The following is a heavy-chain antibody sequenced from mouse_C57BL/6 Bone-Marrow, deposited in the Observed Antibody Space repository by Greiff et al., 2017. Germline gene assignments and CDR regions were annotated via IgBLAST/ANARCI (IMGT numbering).Heavy chain of an antibody. CDR3: AIYYDCDELAY. J-gene: IGHJ3*01. CDR2: IHPNSGST. Sequence: VQLQQPGAELVKPGASVKLSCKASGYTFTSYWMHWVKQRPGQGLEWIGMIHPNSGSTNYNEKFKSKATLTVDKSSSTAYMQLSSLTSEDAAVYYCAIYYDCDELAYWGQGTLVTVSA. CDR1: GYTFTSYW. D-gene: IGHD2-4*01. V-gene: IGHV1-64*01.